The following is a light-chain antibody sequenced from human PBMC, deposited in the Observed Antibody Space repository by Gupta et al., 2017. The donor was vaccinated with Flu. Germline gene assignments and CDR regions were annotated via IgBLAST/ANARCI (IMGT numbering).Light chain of an antibody. CDR2: DAS. V-gene: IGKV3-11*01. CDR1: QSFDIF. J-gene: IGKJ4*01. Sequence: TLSLSPGERDSLSCRARQSFDIFLAWYKQKPGQAPRLLISDASRRATGINARFSGSGDGTDFTLTISSRELEDFAVYYCQQRNNGHPVLTFGGGTKVEIK. CDR3: QQRNNGHPVLT.